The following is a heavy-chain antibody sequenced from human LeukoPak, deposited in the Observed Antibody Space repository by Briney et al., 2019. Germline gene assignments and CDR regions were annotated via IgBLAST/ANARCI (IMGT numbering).Heavy chain of an antibody. Sequence: ASVKVSCKASGYTFTTYAINWVRQAPGQGLEWMGWINTNTGNPTYAQGFTGRFVFSLDTSVSTAYLQISSLKAEDTAVYYCARDTGPYGSGSYHNWFDPWGQGTLVTISS. CDR1: GYTFTTYA. J-gene: IGHJ5*02. D-gene: IGHD3-10*01. V-gene: IGHV7-4-1*02. CDR2: INTNTGNP. CDR3: ARDTGPYGSGSYHNWFDP.